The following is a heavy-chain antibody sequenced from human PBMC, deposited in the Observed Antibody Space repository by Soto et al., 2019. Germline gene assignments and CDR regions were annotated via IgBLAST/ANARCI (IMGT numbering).Heavy chain of an antibody. J-gene: IGHJ3*02. CDR2: ISAYNGNT. V-gene: IGHV1-18*01. D-gene: IGHD6-19*01. CDR3: ARDPPAVAGLGGAFDI. Sequence: ASVKVSCKASGYTFTSYGISWVRQAPGQGLEWMGWISAYNGNTNYAQKLQGRVTMTTDTSTSTAYMELRSLRSDDTAVYYCARDPPAVAGLGGAFDIWGQGTMVTVSS. CDR1: GYTFTSYG.